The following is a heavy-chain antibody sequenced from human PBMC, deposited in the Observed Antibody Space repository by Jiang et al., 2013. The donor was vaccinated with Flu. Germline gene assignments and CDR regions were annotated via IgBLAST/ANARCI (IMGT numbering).Heavy chain of an antibody. CDR2: ISAGGSTI. V-gene: IGHV3-23*01. Sequence: WVSGISAGGSTIYYADSVKGRFTISRDNSKNTLFLQMNSLRAEDTALYFCAKFTSSAVGSNWFDPWGQGTLVTVSS. J-gene: IGHJ5*02. D-gene: IGHD2-2*01. CDR3: AKFTSSAVGSNWFDP.